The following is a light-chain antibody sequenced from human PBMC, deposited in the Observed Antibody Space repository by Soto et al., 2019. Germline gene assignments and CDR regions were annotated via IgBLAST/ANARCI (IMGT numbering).Light chain of an antibody. J-gene: IGLJ2*01. V-gene: IGLV2-14*01. CDR3: SSYTSSITLV. CDR1: SSDVGGYNY. CDR2: DVS. Sequence: QSVLTQPASVSGSPGQSITISCTGTSSDVGGYNYVSWYQQYPGKAPKLMIYDVSNRPSGVSNRFSGSKSGNTASLTISGLQAEDEADYYCSSYTSSITLVLGGGTKLTVL.